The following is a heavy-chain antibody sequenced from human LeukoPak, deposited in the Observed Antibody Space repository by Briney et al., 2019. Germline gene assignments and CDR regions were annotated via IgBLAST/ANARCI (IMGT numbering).Heavy chain of an antibody. CDR2: ISGSAGST. Sequence: PGGSLRLSCAAPGFTFSSYAMSWVRQAPGKGLEWVSAISGSAGSTYYADSVKGRLTISRDNSKNTLYLQMNSLRAEDTAVYYCAKGDSDSSGYYLDWGQGTLVTVSS. J-gene: IGHJ4*02. CDR1: GFTFSSYA. V-gene: IGHV3-23*01. CDR3: AKGDSDSSGYYLD. D-gene: IGHD3-22*01.